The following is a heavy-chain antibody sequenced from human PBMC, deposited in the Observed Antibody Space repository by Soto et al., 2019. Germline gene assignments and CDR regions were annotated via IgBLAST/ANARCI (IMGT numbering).Heavy chain of an antibody. J-gene: IGHJ4*02. V-gene: IGHV3-49*03. D-gene: IGHD2-21*01. Sequence: GGSLRLCCTGSGFTFGDYAVSWFRQAPGKGLECVGFIRSKAYGETTDYAASVKGRFTISRDDSRTIAYLRMNSLKTEDTATYYCSRGFYANTSYPRFDFWGQGT. CDR1: GFTFGDYA. CDR2: IRSKAYGETT. CDR3: SRGFYANTSYPRFDF.